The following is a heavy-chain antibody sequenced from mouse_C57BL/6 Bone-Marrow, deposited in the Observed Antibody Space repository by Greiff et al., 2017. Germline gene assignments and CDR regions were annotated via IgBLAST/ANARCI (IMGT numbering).Heavy chain of an antibody. Sequence: VQLQQSGAELARPGASVKLSCKASGYTFTSYGISWVKQRTGQGLEWIGEIYPRSGNTYYNEKFKGKATLTADTSSSTAYMELRSLTSEDSAVYFCGLYYYGSSWYFDVWGTGTTVTVSS. D-gene: IGHD1-1*01. J-gene: IGHJ1*03. CDR2: IYPRSGNT. V-gene: IGHV1-81*01. CDR1: GYTFTSYG. CDR3: GLYYYGSSWYFDV.